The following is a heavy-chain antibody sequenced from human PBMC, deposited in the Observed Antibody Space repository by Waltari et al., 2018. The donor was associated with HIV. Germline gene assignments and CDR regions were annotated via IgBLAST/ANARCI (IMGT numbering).Heavy chain of an antibody. CDR2: DLYTGQG. D-gene: IGHD6-19*01. V-gene: IGHV4-39*01. CDR3: VRCPAGFRPNDGWYFAGYFED. J-gene: IGHJ1*01. CDR1: GGAIGDTDSF. Sequence: QLLLQESGPGLVKPSETLSLTCTVSGGAIGDTDSFWGWIRQSPGKGLAWIGTGVYTGLCDLYTGQGFSTPSLRSRVAISVDTSTNQFSLRLTSVTAADTAVYHCVRCPAGFRPNDGWYFAGYFEDWGQGTLVTVSS.